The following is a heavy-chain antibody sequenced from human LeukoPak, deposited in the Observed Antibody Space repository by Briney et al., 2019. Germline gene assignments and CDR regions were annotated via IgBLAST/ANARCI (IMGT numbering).Heavy chain of an antibody. Sequence: SVKVSCKASGGTFSSYAISWVRQAPGQGLEWMGGIIPIFGTANYAQKFQGRVTITTDESTSTAYMELSSLRSEDTAVYYRARGYYDFWSGYPTLDYWGQGTLVTVSS. CDR2: IIPIFGTA. CDR1: GGTFSSYA. J-gene: IGHJ4*02. D-gene: IGHD3-3*01. V-gene: IGHV1-69*05. CDR3: ARGYYDFWSGYPTLDY.